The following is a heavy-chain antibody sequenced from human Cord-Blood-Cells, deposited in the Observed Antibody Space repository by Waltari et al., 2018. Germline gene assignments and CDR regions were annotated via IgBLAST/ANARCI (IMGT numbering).Heavy chain of an antibody. V-gene: IGHV1-2*06. CDR1: GYTFTGYY. D-gene: IGHD4-4*01. CDR3: ARDPHDYSNYGYYYGMDV. CDR2: INPNSGGT. J-gene: IGHJ6*02. Sequence: QVQLVQSGAEVKKPGASVKVSCKASGYTFTGYYMHWVRQAPRPGLEWMGRINPNSGGTNYAQKFQGRVTMTRDTSISTAYMELSRLRSDDTAVYYCARDPHDYSNYGYYYGMDVWGQGTTVTVSS.